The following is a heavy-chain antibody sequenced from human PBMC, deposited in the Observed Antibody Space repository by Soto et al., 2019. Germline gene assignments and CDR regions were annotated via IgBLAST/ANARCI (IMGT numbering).Heavy chain of an antibody. J-gene: IGHJ6*02. CDR3: ARGLGYCSSTSCYLSYYHYGMDV. D-gene: IGHD2-2*01. CDR1: GGTFSSYA. CDR2: IIPIFGTA. V-gene: IGHV1-69*06. Sequence: GASVKVSCKASGGTFSSYAISWVRQAPGQGLEWMGGIIPIFGTANYAQKFQGRVTITADKSTSTAYMELSSLRSEDTAVYYCARGLGYCSSTSCYLSYYHYGMDVWGQGTTVTVS.